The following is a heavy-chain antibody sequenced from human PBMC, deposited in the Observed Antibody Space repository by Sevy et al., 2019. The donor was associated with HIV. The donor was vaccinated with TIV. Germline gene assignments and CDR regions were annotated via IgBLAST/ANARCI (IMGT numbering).Heavy chain of an antibody. Sequence: GGSLRLSCAASGFTFSSYAMSWVRQAPGKGLEWVSAISGSGGSTYCADSVKGRFTISRDNSKNTLYLQMNSLRAEDTAVYYCAKEGGIVVVITESEFDYWGQGTLVTVSS. D-gene: IGHD3-22*01. CDR1: GFTFSSYA. V-gene: IGHV3-23*01. J-gene: IGHJ4*02. CDR2: ISGSGGST. CDR3: AKEGGIVVVITESEFDY.